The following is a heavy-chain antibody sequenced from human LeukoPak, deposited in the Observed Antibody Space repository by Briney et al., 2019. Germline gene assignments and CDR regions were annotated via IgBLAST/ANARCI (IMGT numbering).Heavy chain of an antibody. CDR3: AKSCGGDCYWAFDY. V-gene: IGHV3-9*01. CDR1: GFTFNNYA. Sequence: GGSLRLSCAPAGFTFNNYAMHWVRQAPGKVLEWVSGISWNSGTIGYADSVKGRFTISRDNAKKSLYLQMNSLRAEDTALYYCAKSCGGDCYWAFDYWGQGTLVTVSS. CDR2: ISWNSGTI. J-gene: IGHJ4*02. D-gene: IGHD2-21*02.